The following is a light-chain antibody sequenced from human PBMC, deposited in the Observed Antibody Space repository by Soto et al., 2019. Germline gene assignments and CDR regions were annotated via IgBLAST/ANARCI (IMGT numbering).Light chain of an antibody. Sequence: LTQPASVSGSPGQSVTISCTGTSSDVGGYNYVSWYQQYPGKAPKLMIYDVTKRPSGVPDRFSGSKSGNTASLSISGLQAEDEADYYCCSYAGTYIGYVFGSGTKVTVL. CDR2: DVT. CDR1: SSDVGGYNY. J-gene: IGLJ1*01. V-gene: IGLV2-11*01. CDR3: CSYAGTYIGYV.